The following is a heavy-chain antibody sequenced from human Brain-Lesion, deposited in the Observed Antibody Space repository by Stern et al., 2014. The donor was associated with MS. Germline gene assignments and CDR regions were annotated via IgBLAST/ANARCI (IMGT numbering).Heavy chain of an antibody. CDR2: IYYSGFT. CDR1: GGSISSSTYY. CDR3: ARHDSVPRPSQLYSARDRGPGYFDY. Sequence: QLVESGPGLVKPSETLSLTCTVSGGSISSSTYYWAWIRQPPGKGLEWIGNIYYSGFTYYNPSLKSLINISVEMSKNKFSLKLSTVTAADTAIYYCARHDSVPRPSQLYSARDRGPGYFDYWGQGTLVTVSS. V-gene: IGHV4-39*01. D-gene: IGHD1-26*01. J-gene: IGHJ4*02.